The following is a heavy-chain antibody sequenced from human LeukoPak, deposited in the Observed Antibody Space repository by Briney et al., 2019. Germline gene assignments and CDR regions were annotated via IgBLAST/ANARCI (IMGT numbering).Heavy chain of an antibody. CDR1: GAALSEYY. D-gene: IGHD3-22*01. V-gene: IGHV4-34*01. CDR2: AAHKGPTVYSPTLNR. CDR3: VRQGTNSGYYLLDY. Sequence: SETLSLTCAVYGAALSEYYWSWIRQSPGKGLEWIGEAAHKGPTVYSPTLNRKYNPSFKSRVTMSVDPSKNQFSLKLTSVTVADTATYYCVRQGTNSGYYLLDYWGQGHLVIVSS. J-gene: IGHJ4*02.